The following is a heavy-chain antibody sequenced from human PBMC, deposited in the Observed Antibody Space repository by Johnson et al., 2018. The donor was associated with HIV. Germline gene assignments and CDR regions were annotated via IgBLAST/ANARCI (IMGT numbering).Heavy chain of an antibody. CDR1: GFTFNNYG. J-gene: IGHJ3*02. D-gene: IGHD5-12*01. CDR3: ARGAVGGYGSVDAFHI. V-gene: IGHV3-30*02. CDR2: IRYDGSNK. Sequence: QVQLVESGGGVVQPGRSLRLSCAASGFTFNNYGMHWVRQAPGKGLEWVAFIRYDGSNKYYADSVKGRFTISRDNSKNTLYLQMNSLRAEDTAGYYCARGAVGGYGSVDAFHIWGQGTLVTVSS.